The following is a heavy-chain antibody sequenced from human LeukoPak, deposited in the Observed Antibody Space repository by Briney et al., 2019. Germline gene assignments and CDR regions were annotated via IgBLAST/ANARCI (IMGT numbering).Heavy chain of an antibody. D-gene: IGHD6-19*01. J-gene: IGHJ6*02. V-gene: IGHV3-30*18. Sequence: GGSLRLSCAASGFTFSSYGMHWVRQAPGKGLEWVAVISYDGSTKYYADSVKGRFTISRDNSKNTLYLQMNSLRAEDTAVYYCAKDQFPGSGWTIHYYSYGMDVWGQGTTVTVSS. CDR3: AKDQFPGSGWTIHYYSYGMDV. CDR2: ISYDGSTK. CDR1: GFTFSSYG.